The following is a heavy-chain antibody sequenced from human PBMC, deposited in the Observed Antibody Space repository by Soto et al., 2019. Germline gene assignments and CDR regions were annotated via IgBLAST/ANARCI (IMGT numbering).Heavy chain of an antibody. CDR3: VRQGFGRLHGLVDV. J-gene: IGHJ6*02. V-gene: IGHV4-59*08. CDR2: IDSNGGT. CDR1: DDSTSSYK. Sequence: QVQLQESGPGLVKPSETLSLTCTVSDDSTSSYKWSWIRQPPGRRPEWIGNIDSNGGTSYNPSLQSRVTISVDTSTKQFSLKLSSVTAADTAVYYCVRQGFGRLHGLVDVWGQGTTVTVS. D-gene: IGHD3-10*01.